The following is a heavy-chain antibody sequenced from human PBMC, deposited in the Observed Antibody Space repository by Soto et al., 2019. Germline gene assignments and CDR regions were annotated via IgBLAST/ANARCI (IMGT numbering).Heavy chain of an antibody. Sequence: SETLSLTCAVSGGSISSGGYSWSWIRQPPGKGLEWIGYIYHSGSTYYNPSLKSRVTISVDRSKNQFSLKLSSVTAADTAVYYCARINYCGSDCYHGSANWFDPWGQGTLVTVSS. CDR1: GGSISSGGYS. CDR3: ARINYCGSDCYHGSANWFDP. J-gene: IGHJ5*02. D-gene: IGHD2-21*02. V-gene: IGHV4-30-2*01. CDR2: IYHSGST.